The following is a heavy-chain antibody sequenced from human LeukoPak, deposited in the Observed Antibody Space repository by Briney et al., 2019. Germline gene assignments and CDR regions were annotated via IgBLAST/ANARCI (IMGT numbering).Heavy chain of an antibody. CDR2: INPNSGGT. CDR3: ARDRRYSGSSHHY. J-gene: IGHJ4*02. V-gene: IGHV1-2*02. D-gene: IGHD1-26*01. CDR1: GYTFTGYY. Sequence: ASVKVSCKASGYTFTGYYMHWVRQAPGQGLEWMGWINPNSGGTNYAQKFQGRVTMTRDTSISTAYMELSRLRSDDTAVYYCARDRRYSGSSHHYWGQGTLVTVSS.